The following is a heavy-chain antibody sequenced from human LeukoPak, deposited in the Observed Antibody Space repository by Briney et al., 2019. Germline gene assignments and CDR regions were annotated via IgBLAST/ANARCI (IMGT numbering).Heavy chain of an antibody. D-gene: IGHD3-10*01. CDR3: ARSYRELWFGELLWGAFDI. J-gene: IGHJ3*02. CDR2: IIPIFGTA. V-gene: IGHV1-69*13. CDR1: GGTFSSYA. Sequence: VASVKVSCKASGGTFSSYAISWVRQAPGQGLEWMGGIIPIFGTANYAQKFQGRVTITADESTSTAYMELSSLRSEDTAVYYCARSYRELWFGELLWGAFDIWGQGTMVTVSS.